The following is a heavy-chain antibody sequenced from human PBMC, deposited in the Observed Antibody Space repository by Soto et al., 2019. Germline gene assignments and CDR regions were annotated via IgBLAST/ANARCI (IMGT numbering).Heavy chain of an antibody. CDR2: IFHDGKT. CDR3: ASARWDY. V-gene: IGHV4-34*12. J-gene: IGHJ4*02. CDR1: GGSFNANY. Sequence: TSETLSLTCAVSGGSFNANYWSWIRQTPGKGLEWVGEIFHDGKTNYNPSLKSRVTVSVDTSKNQFSLKLTSVTAADTAVYYCASARWDYWSQGTQVTVSS.